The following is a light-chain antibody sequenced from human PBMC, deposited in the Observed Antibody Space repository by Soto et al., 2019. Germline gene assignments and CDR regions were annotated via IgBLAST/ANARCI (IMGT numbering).Light chain of an antibody. Sequence: ELVLTQSPATLSVSPGERATLSCRASQGVGSTLVWYQQEPGRAPRLLIYDASTRAAGIPARFSGDGSGTEFTLTISGLQSDDFAVYYCQHYMTWPLTFGGGTRVEI. J-gene: IGKJ4*01. V-gene: IGKV3-15*01. CDR1: QGVGST. CDR2: DAS. CDR3: QHYMTWPLT.